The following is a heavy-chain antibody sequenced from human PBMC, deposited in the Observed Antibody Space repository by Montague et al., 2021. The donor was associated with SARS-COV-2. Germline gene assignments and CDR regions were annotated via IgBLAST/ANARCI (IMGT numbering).Heavy chain of an antibody. CDR2: IYHSGGT. J-gene: IGHJ4*02. Sequence: SETLSLTCSVSGYSISSGYYWGWIRQPPGKGLEWIGNIYHSGGTXYSPSLKSRVTVSVDTSKNQFSLRLSSVTAADTAVYYCAGWYYGSGSYPHWGQGTLVTVSS. CDR3: AGWYYGSGSYPH. V-gene: IGHV4-38-2*01. D-gene: IGHD3-10*01. CDR1: GYSISSGYY.